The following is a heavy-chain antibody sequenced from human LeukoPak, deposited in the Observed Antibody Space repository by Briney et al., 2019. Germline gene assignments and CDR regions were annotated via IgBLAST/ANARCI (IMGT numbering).Heavy chain of an antibody. Sequence: GGSLRLSCAASGFTFDDYAMHWVRQAPGKGLEGVSGISWNSGSIGYADSVKGRFTISRDNAKNSLYLQMNSLRAEDTALYYCAKGTSSGWYLIAFDIWGQGTMVTVSS. CDR1: GFTFDDYA. V-gene: IGHV3-9*01. D-gene: IGHD6-19*01. J-gene: IGHJ3*02. CDR3: AKGTSSGWYLIAFDI. CDR2: ISWNSGSI.